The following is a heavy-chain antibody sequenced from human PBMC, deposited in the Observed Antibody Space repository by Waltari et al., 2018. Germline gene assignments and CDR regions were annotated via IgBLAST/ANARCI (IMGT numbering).Heavy chain of an antibody. CDR3: LRDSSGSHFDY. V-gene: IGHV1-2*06. Sequence: LVQSGAEVKKPGASVKVSCKASGYTFTGYAILWVRQAPGQGLAWMGRINPKYGDTHYVQKSQGRVAMTTDTSTNTACMELHSLRSDDTAVYYCLRDSSGSHFDYWGQGTLVTVSS. J-gene: IGHJ4*02. CDR1: GYTFTGYA. CDR2: INPKYGDT. D-gene: IGHD3-22*01.